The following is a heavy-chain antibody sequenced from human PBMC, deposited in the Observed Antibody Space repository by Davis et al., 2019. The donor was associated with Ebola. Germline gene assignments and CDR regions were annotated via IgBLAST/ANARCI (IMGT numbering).Heavy chain of an antibody. CDR2: FYHSGST. CDR1: GDSISSSNR. J-gene: IGHJ6*02. CDR3: ARVTSKWAAPGTPYYYVMDV. V-gene: IGHV4-4*02. D-gene: IGHD6-6*01. Sequence: PSETLSLTCAVFGDSISSSNRWSWVRQPPGKGLEWIGEFYHSGSTNYNPSLKSRVTISVDKSKNQFSLKLSSVTAADTAVYYCARVTSKWAAPGTPYYYVMDVWGQGTTVTVSS.